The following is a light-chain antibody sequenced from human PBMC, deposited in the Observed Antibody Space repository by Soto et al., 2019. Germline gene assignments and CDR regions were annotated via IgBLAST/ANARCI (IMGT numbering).Light chain of an antibody. Sequence: DIQMTQSPSTLSASVGERVTITCRASQTISTWLAWYQQKPGKAPNLLIYKASTLESGVPSRFIGSGSETEFTLTITSLQPDDVATYYCQQYNSYPYIFGQGTKLEI. V-gene: IGKV1-5*03. CDR3: QQYNSYPYI. J-gene: IGKJ2*01. CDR1: QTISTW. CDR2: KAS.